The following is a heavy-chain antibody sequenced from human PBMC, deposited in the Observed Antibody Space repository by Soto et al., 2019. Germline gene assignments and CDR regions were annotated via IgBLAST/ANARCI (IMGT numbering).Heavy chain of an antibody. CDR2: INPSGGST. J-gene: IGHJ6*02. Sequence: GASVKVSCKASGYTFTSYYMHWVRQAPGQGLEWMGIINPSGGSTSYAQKFQGRVTMTRDTSTSTVYMELSSLRSEDTAVYYCARDGSYYYDSSGRPYYYGMDVWGQGPTVTVSS. CDR3: ARDGSYYYDSSGRPYYYGMDV. V-gene: IGHV1-46*01. CDR1: GYTFTSYY. D-gene: IGHD3-22*01.